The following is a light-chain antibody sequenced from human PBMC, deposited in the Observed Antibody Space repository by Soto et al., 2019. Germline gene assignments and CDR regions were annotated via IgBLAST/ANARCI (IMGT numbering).Light chain of an antibody. CDR2: VAS. V-gene: IGKV3-20*01. Sequence: EIVLTQSPGTLSLSPGEGATLSCRASQSVTSSYLAWFQQKPGQAPGLLIYVASSRATGIPDRFSGSGSGTDFTRSISRLEPDEFAVYYCQQDGSSRPWTFGQGTKVEIK. CDR1: QSVTSSY. CDR3: QQDGSSRPWT. J-gene: IGKJ1*01.